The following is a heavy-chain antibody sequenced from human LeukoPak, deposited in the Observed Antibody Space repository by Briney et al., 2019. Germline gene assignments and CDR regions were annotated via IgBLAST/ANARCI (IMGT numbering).Heavy chain of an antibody. V-gene: IGHV4-61*01. CDR1: GGSISSRSYY. CDR2: IYWSGRT. D-gene: IGHD5-24*01. Sequence: SETLSLTCTVSGGSISSRSYYWSWIRQPPGKGLEWIGYIYWSGRTHYNPSLKSRVTISVDTSKNEFSLNLNSVTAADTAVYYCARGWLEQLFDSWGQGTLVTVSS. CDR3: ARGWLEQLFDS. J-gene: IGHJ4*02.